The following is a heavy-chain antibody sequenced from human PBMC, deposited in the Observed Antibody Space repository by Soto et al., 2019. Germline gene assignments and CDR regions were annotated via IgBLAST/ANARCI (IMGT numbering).Heavy chain of an antibody. Sequence: QVQLVQSGAEVKKPGSSVKVSCKASGGTFSSYTISWVRQAPGQGLEWMGRIIPILGIANYAQKFQGRVTITADKSTSTAYMELSSLRSEDTAVYYCARDPVGATGFDYWGQGTLVTFSS. V-gene: IGHV1-69*08. CDR3: ARDPVGATGFDY. CDR2: IIPILGIA. CDR1: GGTFSSYT. D-gene: IGHD1-26*01. J-gene: IGHJ4*02.